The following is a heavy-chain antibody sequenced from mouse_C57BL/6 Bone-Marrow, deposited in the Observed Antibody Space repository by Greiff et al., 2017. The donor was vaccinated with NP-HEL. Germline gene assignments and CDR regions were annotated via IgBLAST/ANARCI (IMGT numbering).Heavy chain of an antibody. V-gene: IGHV1-64*01. D-gene: IGHD2-4*01. CDR3: ARRFYYDYDGYAMDY. Sequence: QVQLQQPGAELVKPGASVKLSCKASGYTFTSYWMHWVKQRPGQGLEWIGMIHPNSGSTNYNEKFKSKATLTVDKSSSTAYMQLSSLTSEDSAGYYCARRFYYDYDGYAMDYWGQGTSVTVSS. CDR2: IHPNSGST. CDR1: GYTFTSYW. J-gene: IGHJ4*01.